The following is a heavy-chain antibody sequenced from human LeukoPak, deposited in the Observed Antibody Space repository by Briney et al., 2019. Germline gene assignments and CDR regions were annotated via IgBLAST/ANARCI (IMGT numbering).Heavy chain of an antibody. D-gene: IGHD3-22*01. CDR1: GYTFTSYY. J-gene: IGHJ4*02. CDR3: ARLSGHYYDSSGYAAY. CDR2: INPSGGST. V-gene: IGHV1-46*01. Sequence: ASVKVSCKASGYTFTSYYMHWVRQAPGQGLEWMGIINPSGGSTSYAQKFQGRVTMTRDMSTSTVYMELSSLRSEDTAVYYCARLSGHYYDSSGYAAYWGQGTLVTVSS.